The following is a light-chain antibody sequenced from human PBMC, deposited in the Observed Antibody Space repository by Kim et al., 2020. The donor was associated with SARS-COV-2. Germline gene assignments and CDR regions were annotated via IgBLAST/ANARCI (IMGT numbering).Light chain of an antibody. J-gene: IGKJ2*01. CDR2: GAS. CDR3: QQYNNWPPYT. Sequence: VSPGQSPPRPCRASQSVCRTLAWSQPKTGQAPRLLIYGASTRATGFPARFSGSWSGTEFTLTISSLQSEDFAVYYCQQYNNWPPYTFGQGTKLEI. V-gene: IGKV3-15*01. CDR1: QSVCRT.